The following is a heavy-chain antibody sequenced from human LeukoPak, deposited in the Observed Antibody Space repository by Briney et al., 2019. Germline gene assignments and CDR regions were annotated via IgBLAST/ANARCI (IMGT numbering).Heavy chain of an antibody. D-gene: IGHD2-15*01. V-gene: IGHV4-34*01. J-gene: IGHJ5*02. CDR2: INHSGST. Sequence: PSETLSLTCAVYGGSLSGYYWSWIRQPPGKGLEWIGEINHSGSTNYNPSLKSRVTISVDTSKNQFSLKLSSVTAADTAVYYCARGRQKRYCSGGSCYLNWFDPWGQGTLVTVSS. CDR3: ARGRQKRYCSGGSCYLNWFDP. CDR1: GGSLSGYY.